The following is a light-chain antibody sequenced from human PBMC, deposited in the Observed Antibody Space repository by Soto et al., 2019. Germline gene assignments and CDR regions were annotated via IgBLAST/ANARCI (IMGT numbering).Light chain of an antibody. Sequence: QSALTQPASVSGSPGQSITISCTGTSSDVGGFNYVSWYQQQPGKAPKLMIYEVSNRPSGISNHFSGSKSGSTASLTISGLRAEDEADYFCSSYTSSSTWVFGGGTKLTVL. CDR1: SSDVGGFNY. V-gene: IGLV2-14*01. J-gene: IGLJ3*02. CDR2: EVS. CDR3: SSYTSSSTWV.